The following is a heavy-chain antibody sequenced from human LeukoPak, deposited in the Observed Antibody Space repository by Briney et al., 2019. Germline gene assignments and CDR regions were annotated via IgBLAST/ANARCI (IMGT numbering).Heavy chain of an antibody. CDR2: INHSVGTT. J-gene: IGHJ4*02. D-gene: IGHD3-10*01. Sequence: ASVKVSCKASGYTFTNYYIHWVRQAPGQGLAWMGTINHSVGTTRSAQGRVSLTRDTSTSTVYMELSTLRSEDTAVYYCARSVFPYYSGSGSPYNVDVRQNSYFDFWGQGTLVTVSS. V-gene: IGHV1-46*01. CDR3: ARSVFPYYSGSGSPYNVDVRQNSYFDF. CDR1: GYTFTNYY.